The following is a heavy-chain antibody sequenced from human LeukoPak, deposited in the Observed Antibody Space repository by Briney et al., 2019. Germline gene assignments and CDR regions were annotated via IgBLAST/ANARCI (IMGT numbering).Heavy chain of an antibody. CDR2: IYTSGST. J-gene: IGHJ5*02. D-gene: IGHD3-22*01. CDR1: GGSISSGSYY. V-gene: IGHV4-61*02. Sequence: SETPSLTCTVSGGSISSGSYYWSWIRQPAGKGLEWIGRIYTSGSTNYNPSLKSRVTISVDTSKNQFSLKLSSVTAADTAVYYCASDRPAYYYDSSGYPWGQGTLVTVSS. CDR3: ASDRPAYYYDSSGYP.